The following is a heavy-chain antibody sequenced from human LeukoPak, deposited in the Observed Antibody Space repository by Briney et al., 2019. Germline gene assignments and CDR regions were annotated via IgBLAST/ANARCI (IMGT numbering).Heavy chain of an antibody. CDR2: IKSKTDGGTT. CDR1: VFTFSNAS. CDR3: TTGGFARVLLVYDYYYYYMDV. D-gene: IGHD2-8*01. V-gene: IGHV3-15*01. J-gene: IGHJ6*03. Sequence: AGGSLRLSCAASVFTFSNASMSWVREAPGKGREWGGRIKSKTDGGTTDYAARVKGRFTISRDDSTNTLYLQMNSLKTEDTAVYYCTTGGFARVLLVYDYYYYYMDVWGKGTTVTVSS.